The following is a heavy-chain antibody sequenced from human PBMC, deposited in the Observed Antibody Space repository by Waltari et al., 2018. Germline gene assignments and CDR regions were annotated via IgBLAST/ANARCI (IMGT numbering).Heavy chain of an antibody. CDR2: IYTSGST. CDR3: ARYYGGTSYAMDV. Sequence: QVQLQESGPGLVKHSETLSLTCTVSGGSISRGSYYWTWIRQPAGKGLDWIGRIYTSGSTNYNPSLESRVTMSLDTSKNQFSLKLSSVTAADTAVYYCARYYGGTSYAMDVWGQGTTVTVSS. V-gene: IGHV4-61*02. CDR1: GGSISRGSYY. J-gene: IGHJ6*02. D-gene: IGHD4-17*01.